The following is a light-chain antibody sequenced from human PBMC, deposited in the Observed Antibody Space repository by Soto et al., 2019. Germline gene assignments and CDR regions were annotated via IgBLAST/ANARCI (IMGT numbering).Light chain of an antibody. V-gene: IGKV3-20*01. CDR2: ASS. CDR3: HQYDSSIT. CDR1: QDVDTNF. Sequence: EIVLTQSPGTLSLSPGEGATLSCRASQDVDTNFLAWYQQRPGQAPRLLIYASSRRATGIPDRFSGSGSGTDFTLTISRVGPEDIAVYFCHQYDSSITLGGGTKVEVK. J-gene: IGKJ4*01.